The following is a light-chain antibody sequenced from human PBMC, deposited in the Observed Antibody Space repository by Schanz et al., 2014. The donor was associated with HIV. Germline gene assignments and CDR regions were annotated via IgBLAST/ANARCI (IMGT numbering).Light chain of an antibody. Sequence: QSALTQPASVSGSPGQSIAISCTGTNSDIGAYNYVSWYQQHPDKAPKLIIYDVNNRPSGVSNRFSGSKSGNTASLTISRLQAADEADYYCSTFSGNATLFGGGTKLTVL. J-gene: IGLJ2*01. V-gene: IGLV2-14*03. CDR3: STFSGNATL. CDR2: DVN. CDR1: NSDIGAYNY.